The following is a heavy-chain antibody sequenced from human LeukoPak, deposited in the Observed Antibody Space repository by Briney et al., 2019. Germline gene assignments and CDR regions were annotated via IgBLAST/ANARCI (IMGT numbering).Heavy chain of an antibody. CDR3: ARVSFGSGYYNYMDV. J-gene: IGHJ6*03. CDR2: IYTTGST. CDR1: GGSISSGSYY. D-gene: IGHD3-10*01. V-gene: IGHV4-61*02. Sequence: SETPSLTCTVSGGSISSGSYYWSWIRQPAGKGLEWIGRIYTTGSTNYNPSLKSRVTISVDTSKNQFSLKLSSVTAADTAVYYCARVSFGSGYYNYMDVWGKGTTVTVSS.